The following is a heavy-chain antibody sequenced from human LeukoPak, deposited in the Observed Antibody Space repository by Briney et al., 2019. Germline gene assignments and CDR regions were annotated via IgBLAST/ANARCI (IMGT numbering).Heavy chain of an antibody. Sequence: ASVKVSCKASGYTFTSYYMHWVRQAPGQGLEWMEIINPSGGSTSYAQKFQGRVTIAADKSTSTAYMELSSLRSEDTAVYYCARERGYCSSTSCYTDAFDIWGQGTMVTVSS. D-gene: IGHD2-2*02. CDR3: ARERGYCSSTSCYTDAFDI. CDR1: GYTFTSYY. J-gene: IGHJ3*02. CDR2: INPSGGST. V-gene: IGHV1-46*01.